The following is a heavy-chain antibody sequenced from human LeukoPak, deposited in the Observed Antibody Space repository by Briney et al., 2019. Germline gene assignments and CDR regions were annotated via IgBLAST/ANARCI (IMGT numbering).Heavy chain of an antibody. CDR3: ASGGYFDWLFDY. V-gene: IGHV4-39*01. Sequence: SETLSLTCTVSGGSISSSSYYWGWIRQPPGKGLEWIGSIYYSGSTYYNPSLKSRVTIPVDTSKNQFSLKLSSVTAADTAVYYCASGGYFDWLFDYWGQGTLVTVSS. CDR1: GGSISSSSYY. CDR2: IYYSGST. J-gene: IGHJ4*02. D-gene: IGHD3-9*01.